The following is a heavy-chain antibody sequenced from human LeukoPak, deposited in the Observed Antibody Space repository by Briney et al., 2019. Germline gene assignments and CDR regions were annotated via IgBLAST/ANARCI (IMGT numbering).Heavy chain of an antibody. Sequence: ASVKVSCKASGGTFSSYAISWVRQAPGQGLEWMGGIIPIFGTANYAQKFQGRVTITADESTSTAYMELSSLRSEDTAVYYCARADYDILTGYYIWGQGTLSPSPQ. V-gene: IGHV1-69*13. CDR2: IIPIFGTA. CDR3: ARADYDILTGYYI. CDR1: GGTFSSYA. D-gene: IGHD3-9*01. J-gene: IGHJ4*02.